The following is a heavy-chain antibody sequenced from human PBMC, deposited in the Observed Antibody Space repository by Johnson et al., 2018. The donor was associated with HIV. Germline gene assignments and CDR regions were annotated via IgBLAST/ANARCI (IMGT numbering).Heavy chain of an antibody. D-gene: IGHD3-16*01. CDR3: VKDRLLGEYPSYAFDV. CDR1: GFTFDDYG. Sequence: VQLVESGGGVVRPWGSLGLSCAASGFTFDDYGMTWVRQVAGKGLEWVSGINWNGASRGYVDSVKDRFTISRDNAKNSLYLQMNSLRAEDSALYYCVKDRLLGEYPSYAFDVWGQGTMVTVSS. V-gene: IGHV3-20*04. CDR2: INWNGASR. J-gene: IGHJ3*01.